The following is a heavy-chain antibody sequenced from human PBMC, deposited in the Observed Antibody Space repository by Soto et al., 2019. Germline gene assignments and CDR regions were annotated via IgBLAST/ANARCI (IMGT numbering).Heavy chain of an antibody. CDR1: GYTFTSYY. V-gene: IGHV1-46*03. D-gene: IGHD3-10*01. CDR2: INPSGGST. J-gene: IGHJ5*02. CDR3: ASGKDYYGSGSYYQNWFDP. Sequence: GASVKVSCKASGYTFTSYYIHWVRQAPGQGLEWMGIINPSGGSTSYAQKFQGRVTMTRDTSTSTVYMELSSLRSEDTAVYYCASGKDYYGSGSYYQNWFDPWGQGTLVTVSS.